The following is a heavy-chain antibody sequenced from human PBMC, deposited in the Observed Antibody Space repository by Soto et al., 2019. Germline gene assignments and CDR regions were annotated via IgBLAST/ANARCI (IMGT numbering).Heavy chain of an antibody. V-gene: IGHV4-31*03. J-gene: IGHJ6*02. CDR1: NGSISSRSPY. CDR2: IYYSGST. CDR3: ARELSDLREVNYYHYGMDV. Sequence: SETLSLTCIVSNGSISSRSPYWGWIRQTPGKGLEWIGYIYYSGSTYYNPSLKSRVTISVDTSKNQFSLKLSSVTAADTAVYYCARELSDLREVNYYHYGMDVWGQGTTVTVSS.